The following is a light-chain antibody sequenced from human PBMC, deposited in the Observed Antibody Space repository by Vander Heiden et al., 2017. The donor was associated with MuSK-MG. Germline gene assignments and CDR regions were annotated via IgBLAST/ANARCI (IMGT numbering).Light chain of an antibody. Sequence: QSALTPPRPVSGSPGQSVTIPCTGTSSDVGGYNYVSWYQQHPGKAPKLMIYDVTKRPSGVPDRFSGSKSGSTASLTISGLQAEDEADYYCCSYAGSYTFVFGTGTKVTVL. V-gene: IGLV2-11*01. J-gene: IGLJ1*01. CDR3: CSYAGSYTFV. CDR2: DVT. CDR1: SSDVGGYNY.